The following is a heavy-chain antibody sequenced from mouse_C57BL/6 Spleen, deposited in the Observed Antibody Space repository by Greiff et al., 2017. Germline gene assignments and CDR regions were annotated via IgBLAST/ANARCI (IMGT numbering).Heavy chain of an antibody. D-gene: IGHD2-2*01. CDR1: GYTFTSYW. Sequence: QVQLQQPGAELVKPGASVKLSCKASGYTFTSYWMHWVKQRPGRGLEWIGRIAPNSGGTKYNEKFKSKATLTVDKPSSTAYMQLSSLTSEDSAVYYCAREYGYDDGAWFAYWGQGTLVTVSA. J-gene: IGHJ3*01. CDR3: AREYGYDDGAWFAY. CDR2: IAPNSGGT. V-gene: IGHV1-72*01.